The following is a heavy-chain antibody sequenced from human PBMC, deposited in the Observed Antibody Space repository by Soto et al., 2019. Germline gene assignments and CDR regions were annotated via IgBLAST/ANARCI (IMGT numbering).Heavy chain of an antibody. CDR2: IYNSGTT. D-gene: IGHD3-22*01. V-gene: IGHV4-30-4*01. Sequence: SETLSLTCTVSAGSVNSGYYYWSWIRQPPGKGLEWIGYIYNSGTTYYNPSLESRLTISTDTSKNQFSLKLNSVTAADTAVYYCARVVINNYFGPWGQGILVTVSS. CDR1: AGSVNSGYYY. CDR3: ARVVINNYFGP. J-gene: IGHJ5*02.